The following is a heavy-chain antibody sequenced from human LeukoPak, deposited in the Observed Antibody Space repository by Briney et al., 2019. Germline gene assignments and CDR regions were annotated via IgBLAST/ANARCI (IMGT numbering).Heavy chain of an antibody. CDR3: ARDPGNSSWYFVDWFDP. Sequence: SETLSLTCTVSGYSISSGYYWGWIRQPPGKGLEWIGSIYHSGSTYYNPSLKSRVTISVDTSKNQFSLKLSSVTAADTAVYYCARDPGNSSWYFVDWFDPWGQGTLVTVSS. V-gene: IGHV4-38-2*02. CDR1: GYSISSGYY. J-gene: IGHJ5*02. D-gene: IGHD6-13*01. CDR2: IYHSGST.